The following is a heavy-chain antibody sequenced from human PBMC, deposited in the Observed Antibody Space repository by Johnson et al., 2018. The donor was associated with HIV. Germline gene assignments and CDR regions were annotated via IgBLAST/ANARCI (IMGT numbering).Heavy chain of an antibody. CDR2: IIWNRGSI. CDR1: GFTFDDYA. Sequence: QLVESGGGLVQPGRSLRLSCAASGFTFDDYAMHWVRQAPGQGLEWVSGIIWNRGSIGYADSVNGRFTLPSDNAKNSLYMQMNSLMAEDTALYYCAKYRRVVGATYFHNPVFDIWGQGTMVNVSS. J-gene: IGHJ3*02. CDR3: AKYRRVVGATYFHNPVFDI. V-gene: IGHV3-9*01. D-gene: IGHD1-26*01.